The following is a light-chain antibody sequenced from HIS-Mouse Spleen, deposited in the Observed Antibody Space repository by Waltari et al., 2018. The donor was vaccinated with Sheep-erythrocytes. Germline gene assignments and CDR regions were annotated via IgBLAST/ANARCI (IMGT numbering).Light chain of an antibody. Sequence: QSVLTQPPSASGTPGQRVTISCYGSSSNIGSNYVYWYQQLPGTAPKLLIYRNKQRPSGVPDRFSGSKSGTSASLAISGLRSEDEADYYCAAWDDSLSGVVFGGGTKLTVL. V-gene: IGLV1-47*01. CDR2: RNK. J-gene: IGLJ2*01. CDR3: AAWDDSLSGVV. CDR1: SSNIGSNY.